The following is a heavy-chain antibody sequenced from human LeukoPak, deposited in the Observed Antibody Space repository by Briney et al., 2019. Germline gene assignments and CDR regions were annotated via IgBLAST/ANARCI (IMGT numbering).Heavy chain of an antibody. J-gene: IGHJ5*02. CDR1: GGSISTYY. Sequence: PSETLSLTCTVSGGSISTYYWSWIRQPPGKGLEYIGYIYHSGSTNYNPSLKSRVTISVDTSKNQFSLKLTSVTTADTAVYSCAKAYSSGWYTNWFDPWGQGTLVTVSS. D-gene: IGHD6-19*01. CDR3: AKAYSSGWYTNWFDP. CDR2: IYHSGST. V-gene: IGHV4-59*01.